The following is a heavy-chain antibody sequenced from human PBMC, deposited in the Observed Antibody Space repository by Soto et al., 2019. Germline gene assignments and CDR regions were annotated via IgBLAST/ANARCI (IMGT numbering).Heavy chain of an antibody. V-gene: IGHV4-4*07. J-gene: IGHJ5*02. Sequence: SETLSLTCAVSGASIRSYHWSFLRQPAGKGLERIGRIQHTGNTNYNPSLKSRVTMSADTSKNQISLKMTSVTAADTAVYFCAKDVSSRGWFDPWGQGVRVTVSS. D-gene: IGHD3-16*01. CDR3: AKDVSSRGWFDP. CDR1: GASIRSYH. CDR2: IQHTGNT.